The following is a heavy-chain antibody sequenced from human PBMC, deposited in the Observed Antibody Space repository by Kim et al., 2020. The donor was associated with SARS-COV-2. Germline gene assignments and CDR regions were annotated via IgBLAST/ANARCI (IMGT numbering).Heavy chain of an antibody. CDR2: IIPIFGTA. Sequence: SVKVSCKASGGTFSSYAISWVRQAPGQGLEWMGGIIPIFGTANYAQKFQGRVTITADEATSTAYMELSSLRSEDTAVYYCAREHTAMGQTHLDSWGQGTLVTVAS. D-gene: IGHD5-18*01. CDR3: AREHTAMGQTHLDS. V-gene: IGHV1-69*13. J-gene: IGHJ4*02. CDR1: GGTFSSYA.